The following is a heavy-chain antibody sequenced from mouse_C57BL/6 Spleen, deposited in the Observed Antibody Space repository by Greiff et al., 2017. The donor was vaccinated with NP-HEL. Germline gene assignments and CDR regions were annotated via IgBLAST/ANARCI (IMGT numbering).Heavy chain of an antibody. CDR1: GFTFSSYA. J-gene: IGHJ3*01. CDR2: ISDGGSYT. CDR3: ARDGDSNTAWFAY. D-gene: IGHD2-5*01. V-gene: IGHV5-4*01. Sequence: EVQLVESGGGLVKPGGSLKLSCAASGFTFSSYAMSWVRQTPEKRLEWVATISDGGSYTYYPDNVKGRFTISRDNAKNNLYLQMSHLKSEDTAMYYCARDGDSNTAWFAYWGQGTLVTVSA.